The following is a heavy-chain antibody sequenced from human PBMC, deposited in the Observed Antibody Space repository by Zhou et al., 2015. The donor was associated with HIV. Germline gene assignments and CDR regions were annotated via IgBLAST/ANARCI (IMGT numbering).Heavy chain of an antibody. CDR1: GGTFGSYA. CDR2: IVPLFGTT. D-gene: IGHD5-18*01. J-gene: IGHJ3*02. CDR3: AAGSSYGRTDDAFDI. Sequence: QVQLVQSGAEVKKPGSSVKVSCKASGGTFGSYAINWVRQAPGRGLEWVGGIVPLFGTTTYAQMLPGRVVISADEYRSTVYMELSSLRSEDTAVYYCAAGSSYGRTDDAFDIWGQGTMVTVSS. V-gene: IGHV1-69*01.